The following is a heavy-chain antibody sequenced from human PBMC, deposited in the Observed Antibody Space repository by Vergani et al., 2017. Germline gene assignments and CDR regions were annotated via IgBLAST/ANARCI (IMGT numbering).Heavy chain of an antibody. D-gene: IGHD1-14*01. CDR2: IIPIFGTA. CDR3: ARPGGTYAFDI. J-gene: IGHJ3*02. Sequence: QVQLVQSGAEVKKPGASVKVSCKASGYTFTGYYMHWVRQAPGQGLEWMGRIIPIFGTANYAQKFQGRVTITADESTSTAYMELSSLRSEDTAVYYCARPGGTYAFDIWGQGTMVTVSS. CDR1: GYTFTGYY. V-gene: IGHV1-69*18.